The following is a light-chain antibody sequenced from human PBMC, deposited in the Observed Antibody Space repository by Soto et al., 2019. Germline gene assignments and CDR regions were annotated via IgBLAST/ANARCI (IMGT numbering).Light chain of an antibody. V-gene: IGLV2-14*01. CDR2: EVT. J-gene: IGLJ1*01. CDR3: SSCTSSLTGSV. CDR1: SSDVGGYEY. Sequence: QSVLTQPASVSGSPGQSITISCTGTSSDVGGYEYVSWYQQHPGKAPKLMIYEVTNRPSGVSNRFSGSKSGNTASLTISGLQTEDEADYYCSSCTSSLTGSVFGTGTKVTVL.